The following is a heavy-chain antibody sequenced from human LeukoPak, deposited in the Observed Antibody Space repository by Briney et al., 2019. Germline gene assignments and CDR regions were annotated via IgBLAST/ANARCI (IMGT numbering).Heavy chain of an antibody. CDR3: ARIAAAGNKRLNY. V-gene: IGHV1-8*01. D-gene: IGHD6-13*01. J-gene: IGHJ4*02. Sequence: ASVRVSCKASGYTFTSYDINWVRQATGQGLEWMGWMNPNSGNTGYAQKFQGRIIASRNTSISTAYMELSSLTSEDTAIYYCARIAAAGNKRLNYWGQGTLVTVAS. CDR1: GYTFTSYD. CDR2: MNPNSGNT.